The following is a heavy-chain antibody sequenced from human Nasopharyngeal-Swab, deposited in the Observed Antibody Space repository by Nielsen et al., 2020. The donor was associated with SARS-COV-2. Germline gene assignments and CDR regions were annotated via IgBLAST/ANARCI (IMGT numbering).Heavy chain of an antibody. CDR2: ISYDGSNK. J-gene: IGHJ6*02. Sequence: WIRQPPGKGLEWVAVISYDGSNKYYAGSVKGRFTISRDNSKNTLYLQMNSLRAEDTAVYYCANSDFWSGYYKSHYYYYGMDVWGQGTTVTVSS. D-gene: IGHD3-3*01. V-gene: IGHV3-30*18. CDR3: ANSDFWSGYYKSHYYYYGMDV.